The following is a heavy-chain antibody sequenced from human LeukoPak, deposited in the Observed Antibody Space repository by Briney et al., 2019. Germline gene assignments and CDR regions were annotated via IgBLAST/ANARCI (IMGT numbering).Heavy chain of an antibody. V-gene: IGHV4-59*08. CDR1: GGSISSYY. CDR2: IYYSGST. J-gene: IGHJ5*02. Sequence: SETLSLTCTVSGGSISSYYWSWIRQPQGKGLEWIGYIYYSGSTNYNPSLKSRVTISVDTSKNQFSLKLSSVTAADTAVYYCARLRPAGTALVSNWFDPWGQGTLVTVSS. CDR3: ARLRPAGTALVSNWFDP. D-gene: IGHD6-13*01.